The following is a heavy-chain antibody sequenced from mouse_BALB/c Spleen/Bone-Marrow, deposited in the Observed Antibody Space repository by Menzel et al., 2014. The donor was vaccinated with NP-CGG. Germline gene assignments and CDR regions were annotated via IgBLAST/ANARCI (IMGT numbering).Heavy chain of an antibody. J-gene: IGHJ4*01. CDR2: ISNGSSTI. D-gene: IGHD2-4*01. V-gene: IGHV5-17*02. CDR1: GFTFSSFG. CDR3: ARKGAMITHYYAMDY. Sequence: EVQRVESGGGLVQPGGSRKLSCAASGFTFSSFGMHWVRQAPEKGLEWVAYISNGSSTIYYADTVKGRFTISRDNPKNTLFLQMTSLRSEDTAMYYCARKGAMITHYYAMDYWGQETSVTVSS.